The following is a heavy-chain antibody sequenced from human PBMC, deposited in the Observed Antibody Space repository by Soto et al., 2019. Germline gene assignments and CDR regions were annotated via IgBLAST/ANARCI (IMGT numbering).Heavy chain of an antibody. CDR3: AKDYSNYGMSLDYYGMDV. J-gene: IGHJ6*02. V-gene: IGHV3-30*18. Sequence: GGSLRLSCAASGFTFSSYGMHWVRQAPGKGLEWVAVISYDGSNKYYADSVKGRFTISRDNSKNTLYLQMNSLRAEDTAVYYCAKDYSNYGMSLDYYGMDVWGQGTTVTVSS. D-gene: IGHD4-4*01. CDR1: GFTFSSYG. CDR2: ISYDGSNK.